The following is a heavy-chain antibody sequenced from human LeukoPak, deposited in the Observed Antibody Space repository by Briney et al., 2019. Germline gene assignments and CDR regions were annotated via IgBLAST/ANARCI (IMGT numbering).Heavy chain of an antibody. CDR2: IYYSGST. J-gene: IGHJ5*02. CDR1: GGSISSSSYY. CDR3: ANLLGYCSGGSCYGWFDP. D-gene: IGHD2-15*01. V-gene: IGHV4-39*07. Sequence: SETLSLTCTVSGGSISSSSYYWGWIRQPPVKGLEWIGSIYYSGSTYYNPSLKSRVTISVDTSKNQFSLKLSSVTAADTAVYYCANLLGYCSGGSCYGWFDPWGQGTLVTVSS.